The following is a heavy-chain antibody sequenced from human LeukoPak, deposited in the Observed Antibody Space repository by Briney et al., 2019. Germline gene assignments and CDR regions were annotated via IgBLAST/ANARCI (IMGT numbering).Heavy chain of an antibody. CDR1: GFTFSSYW. Sequence: GGSLRLSRAASGFTFSSYWMSWVRQAPGKGLEWVANIKQDGSEKYYVDSVKGRFTISRDNAKNSLYLQMNSLRAEDTAVYYCXXXXKYGYDSSGYYDNWGQGTLVTVSS. D-gene: IGHD3-22*01. J-gene: IGHJ4*02. CDR2: IKQDGSEK. CDR3: XXXXKYGYDSSGYYDN. V-gene: IGHV3-7*01.